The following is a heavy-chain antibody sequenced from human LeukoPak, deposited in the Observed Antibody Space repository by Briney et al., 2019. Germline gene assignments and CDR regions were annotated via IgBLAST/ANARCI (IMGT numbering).Heavy chain of an antibody. Sequence: PSETLSLTCTVSGGSISSYYWSWIRQPPGKGLEWIGYIYYSGSTNYNPSLKSRVTISVDTSKNQFSLKLSSVTAADTAVYYCARVLEWELHMDVWGKGTTVTVSS. CDR2: IYYSGST. V-gene: IGHV4-59*01. D-gene: IGHD1-26*01. J-gene: IGHJ6*03. CDR1: GGSISSYY. CDR3: ARVLEWELHMDV.